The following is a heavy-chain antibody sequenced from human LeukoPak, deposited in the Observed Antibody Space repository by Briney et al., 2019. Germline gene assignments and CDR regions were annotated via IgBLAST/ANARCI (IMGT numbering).Heavy chain of an antibody. CDR3: ARRGRYCSSTSCYAGPYYYYMDV. CDR1: GGSFSGYY. V-gene: IGHV4-34*01. CDR2: INHSGST. D-gene: IGHD2-2*01. Sequence: PSETLSLTCAVYGGSFSGYYWSWIRQPPGKGLEWIGEINHSGSTNYNPSLKSRVTISVDTSKNQFSLKLSSVTAADTAVYYCARRGRYCSSTSCYAGPYYYYMDVWGKGTTVTISS. J-gene: IGHJ6*03.